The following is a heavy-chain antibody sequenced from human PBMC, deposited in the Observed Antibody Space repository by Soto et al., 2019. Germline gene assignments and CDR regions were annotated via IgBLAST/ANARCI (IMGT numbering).Heavy chain of an antibody. V-gene: IGHV4-4*02. CDR3: AEVVVAGVSGY. J-gene: IGHJ4*02. CDR1: GGSISSNNW. CDR2: IYHSGST. D-gene: IGHD6-19*01. Sequence: QVQLQESGPGLVKPSGTLSLTCAVSGGSISSNNWWTWVRQPPGNGLEWIGQIYHSGSTNYNPSLKSRVTISIDKSKNQFSLSLTSVTAADTAVYYCAEVVVAGVSGYWGQGALVIVSS.